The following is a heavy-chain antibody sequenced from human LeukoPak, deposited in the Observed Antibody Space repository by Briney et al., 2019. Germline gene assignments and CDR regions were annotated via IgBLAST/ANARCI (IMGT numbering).Heavy chain of an antibody. CDR2: ISYDGSNK. Sequence: GRSLRLSSATSGFNFNTHPMHWVRQAPGEGLEWVAVISYDGSNKQYGDSVKGRFTISRDNPKNTLYLEMNRLRVEDTAVYYCASGLSYWGPGTLVTVS. CDR3: ASGLSY. V-gene: IGHV3-30*01. D-gene: IGHD3-10*01. CDR1: GFNFNTHP. J-gene: IGHJ4*02.